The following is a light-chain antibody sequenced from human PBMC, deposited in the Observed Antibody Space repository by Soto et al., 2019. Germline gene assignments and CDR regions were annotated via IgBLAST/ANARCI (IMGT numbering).Light chain of an antibody. Sequence: QSVLTQPPSVSGAPGQRVTVSCTGSSSNFGTGFDVHWYRQFPGKAPKLLIYGNHNRPSGVPDRVSGSKSGTSASLVITGLQADDEAIYFCQSYDSVLTGDIFGGGTKLTVL. J-gene: IGLJ2*01. CDR1: SSNFGTGFD. CDR3: QSYDSVLTGDI. V-gene: IGLV1-40*01. CDR2: GNH.